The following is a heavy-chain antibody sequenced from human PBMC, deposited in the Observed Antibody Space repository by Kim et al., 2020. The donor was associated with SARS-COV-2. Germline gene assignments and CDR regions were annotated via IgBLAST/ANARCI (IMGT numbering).Heavy chain of an antibody. CDR3: ARDSWGSGSYLFNWFDP. CDR1: GYTFTSYY. CDR2: INPSGGST. J-gene: IGHJ5*02. D-gene: IGHD1-26*01. Sequence: ASVKVSCKASGYTFTSYYMHWVRQAPGQGLEWMGIINPSGGSTSYAQKFQGRVTMTRDTSTSTVYMELSSLRSEDTAVYYCARDSWGSGSYLFNWFDPWGQGTLVTVSS. V-gene: IGHV1-46*01.